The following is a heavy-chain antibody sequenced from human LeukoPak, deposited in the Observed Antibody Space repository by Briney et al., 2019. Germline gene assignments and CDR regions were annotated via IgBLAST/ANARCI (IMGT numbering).Heavy chain of an antibody. V-gene: IGHV4-39*07. CDR3: ARLSRTRLRWDSVDV. CDR2: IYHSGST. D-gene: IGHD4-23*01. CDR1: GGSISSSSYY. Sequence: SETLSLTCTVSGGSISSSSYYWGWIRQPPGKGLEWIGSIYHSGSTNYNPSLKSRVTISVDTSKNQFSLKLSSVTAADTAVYYCARLSRTRLRWDSVDVWGKGTTVTVSS. J-gene: IGHJ6*04.